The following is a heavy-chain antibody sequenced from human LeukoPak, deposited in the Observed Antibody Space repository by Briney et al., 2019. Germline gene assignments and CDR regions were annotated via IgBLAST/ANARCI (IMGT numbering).Heavy chain of an antibody. CDR1: GYTFTSYA. D-gene: IGHD3-22*01. CDR3: ARDSSGYYYFDY. Sequence: ASVKVSCKASGYTFTSYAKHWVRQAPGQMLEWMGWINAGNGNTKYSQKFQGRVTITRDTSASTAYMELSSLRSEDTAVYYCARDSSGYYYFDYWGQGTLVTVSS. V-gene: IGHV1-3*01. J-gene: IGHJ4*02. CDR2: INAGNGNT.